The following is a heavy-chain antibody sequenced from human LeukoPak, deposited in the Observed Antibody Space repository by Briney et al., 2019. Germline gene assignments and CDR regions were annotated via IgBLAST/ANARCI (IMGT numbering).Heavy chain of an antibody. J-gene: IGHJ4*02. Sequence: SETLSLTCAVYGGSFSGYYWSWIRQPPGKGLEWIGEINHSGSTNYNPSLKSRVTISVDASKNQFSLKLSSVTAADTAVYYCARGGPRYCSGGSCYFGYWGQGTLVTVSS. CDR3: ARGGPRYCSGGSCYFGY. CDR1: GGSFSGYY. V-gene: IGHV4-34*01. CDR2: INHSGST. D-gene: IGHD2-15*01.